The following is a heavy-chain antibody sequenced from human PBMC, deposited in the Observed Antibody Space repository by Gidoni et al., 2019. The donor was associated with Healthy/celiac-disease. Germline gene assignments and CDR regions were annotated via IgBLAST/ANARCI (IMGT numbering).Heavy chain of an antibody. D-gene: IGHD1-26*01. J-gene: IGHJ4*02. CDR1: GFTFSSYA. V-gene: IGHV3-23*01. CDR2: IRGSGGST. Sequence: EVQLLASGGGLVQPGGSLRLSCAASGFTFSSYAMSWVRQAPGKGLEWVSAIRGSGGSTYYADSVKGRFTISRDNSKNTLYRQMNSLRAEDTAVYYCAKRRGGATSVYDYWGQGTLVTVSS. CDR3: AKRRGGATSVYDY.